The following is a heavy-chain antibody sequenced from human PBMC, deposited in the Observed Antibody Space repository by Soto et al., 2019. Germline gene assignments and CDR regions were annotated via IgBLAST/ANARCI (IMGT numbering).Heavy chain of an antibody. CDR1: GYTFTCYH. CDR3: ARGIVVVVAATYWFDP. Sequence: VASVAVSCAASGYTFTCYHMHWVRQAPGQGLEWMGWINPNSGGTNYAQKFQGRVTMTRDTSISTAYMELSRLRSDDTAVYYCARGIVVVVAATYWFDPWGQGTLVTVSS. CDR2: INPNSGGT. D-gene: IGHD2-15*01. J-gene: IGHJ5*02. V-gene: IGHV1-2*02.